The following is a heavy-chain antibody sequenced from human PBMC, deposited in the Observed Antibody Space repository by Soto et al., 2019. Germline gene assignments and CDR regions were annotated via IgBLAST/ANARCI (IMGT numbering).Heavy chain of an antibody. CDR3: ATGVIWIGYFTVDS. CDR1: GGSFGKSA. CDR2: FIPVYRTL. V-gene: IGHV1-69*13. J-gene: IGHJ4*02. D-gene: IGHD3-3*01. Sequence: ASVKVSCKASGGSFGKSAINWVRQTPGQGLEWLGGFIPVYRTLNYAKKFQGRVTITADESTGTAYMTLSSLASDDTAAYYCATGVIWIGYFTVDSWGQGTRVTVSS.